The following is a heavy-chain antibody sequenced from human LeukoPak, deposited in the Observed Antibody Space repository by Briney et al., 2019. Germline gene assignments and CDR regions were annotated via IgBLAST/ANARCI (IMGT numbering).Heavy chain of an antibody. CDR2: ISSSSSYI. Sequence: PGRSLRLSCAASGLTFSSYSMNWVRQAPGKGLEWVSSISSSSSYIYYADSVKGRFTISRDNAKNSLYLQMNSLRAEDTAVYYCAREGTTVYEGYFDYWGQGTLVTVSS. CDR1: GLTFSSYS. CDR3: AREGTTVYEGYFDY. V-gene: IGHV3-21*01. D-gene: IGHD4-17*01. J-gene: IGHJ4*02.